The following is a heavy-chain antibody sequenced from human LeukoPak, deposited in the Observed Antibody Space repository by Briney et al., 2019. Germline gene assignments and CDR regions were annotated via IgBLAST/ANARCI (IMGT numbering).Heavy chain of an antibody. J-gene: IGHJ4*02. CDR1: GGSFSGHY. Sequence: SETLSLTCAVYGGSFSGHYWSWIRQPPGKGLEWIGEINHSGSTNYNPSLKSRVTISVDTSKNQFSLKLSSVTAADTAVYYCARVHHRSVIDFDYWGQGTLVTVSS. CDR3: ARVHHRSVIDFDY. D-gene: IGHD2-15*01. CDR2: INHSGST. V-gene: IGHV4-34*01.